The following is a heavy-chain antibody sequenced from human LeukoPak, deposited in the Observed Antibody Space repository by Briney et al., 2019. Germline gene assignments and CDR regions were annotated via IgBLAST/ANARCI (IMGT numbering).Heavy chain of an antibody. CDR3: ARFPYYYDSSGYLP. CDR1: GGSFSGYY. J-gene: IGHJ5*02. CDR2: INHSGST. D-gene: IGHD3-22*01. V-gene: IGHV4-34*01. Sequence: PSETLSLTRAVYGGSFSGYYWSWIRQPPGKGLEWIGEINHSGSTNYNPSLKSRVTISVDTSKNQFSLKLSSVTAADTAVYYCARFPYYYDSSGYLPWGQGTLVTVSS.